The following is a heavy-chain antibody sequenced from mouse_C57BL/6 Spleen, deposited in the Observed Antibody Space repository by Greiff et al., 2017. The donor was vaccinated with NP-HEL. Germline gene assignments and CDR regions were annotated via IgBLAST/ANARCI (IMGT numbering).Heavy chain of an antibody. CDR3: ARSGGLAY. V-gene: IGHV1-81*01. D-gene: IGHD3-1*01. J-gene: IGHJ3*01. Sequence: QVQLKQSGAELARPGASVKLSCKASGYTFTSYGISWVKQRTGQGLEWIGEIYPRSGNTYYNEKFKGKATLTADKSSSTAYMELRSLTSEDSAVYFCARSGGLAYWGQGTLVTVSA. CDR2: IYPRSGNT. CDR1: GYTFTSYG.